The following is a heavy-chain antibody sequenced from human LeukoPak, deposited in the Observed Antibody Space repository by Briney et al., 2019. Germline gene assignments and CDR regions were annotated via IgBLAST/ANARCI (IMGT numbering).Heavy chain of an antibody. CDR2: ISGSGGST. J-gene: IGHJ3*02. CDR3: AKDQRGSSWDDAFDI. CDR1: GFTVSSNY. D-gene: IGHD6-13*01. V-gene: IGHV3-23*01. Sequence: GGSLRLSCAASGFTVSSNYMSWVRQAPGKGLEWVSAISGSGGSTYYADSVKGRFTISRDNSKNTLYPQMNSLRAEDTAVYYCAKDQRGSSWDDAFDIWGQGTMVTVSS.